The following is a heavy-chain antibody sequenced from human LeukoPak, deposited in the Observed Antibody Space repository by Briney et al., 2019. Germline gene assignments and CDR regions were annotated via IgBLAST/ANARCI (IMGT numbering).Heavy chain of an antibody. CDR3: ASQDLGYCSSTSCYVGPIDY. D-gene: IGHD2-2*01. Sequence: PSETLSLTCTVSGGSISSYYWSWIRQPPGKGLEWIGYIYYSGSTNYNPSLKSRVTISVDTSKNQFSLKLSSVTAADTVVYYCASQDLGYCSSTSCYVGPIDYWGQGTLVTVSS. V-gene: IGHV4-59*08. CDR1: GGSISSYY. CDR2: IYYSGST. J-gene: IGHJ4*02.